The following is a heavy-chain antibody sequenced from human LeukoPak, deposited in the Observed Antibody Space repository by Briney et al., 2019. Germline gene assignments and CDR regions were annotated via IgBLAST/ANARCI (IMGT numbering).Heavy chain of an antibody. J-gene: IGHJ4*02. Sequence: GGSLRLSCAASGFTFSSYSMNWVRQAPGKGLEWVSSISSSSSYIYYADSVKGRFTISRDNAKNSLYLQMNSLRAEDTAVYYCAREGITMVRGVILYYFDHWGQGTLVTVSS. V-gene: IGHV3-21*01. CDR1: GFTFSSYS. CDR2: ISSSSSYI. CDR3: AREGITMVRGVILYYFDH. D-gene: IGHD3-10*01.